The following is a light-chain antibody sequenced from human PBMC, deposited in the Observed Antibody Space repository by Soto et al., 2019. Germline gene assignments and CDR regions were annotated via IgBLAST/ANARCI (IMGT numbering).Light chain of an antibody. V-gene: IGKV1-5*01. J-gene: IGKJ2*01. CDR2: DAS. Sequence: DIQMTQSPSTLSASAGDRVTITCRASQSISGWLAWYQQKPGKAPKLLIYDASGLETAVPSRFSASGSGTEFILSINNLEPDGSATYYCQQYKNYVYTFGQGTKLEIK. CDR3: QQYKNYVYT. CDR1: QSISGW.